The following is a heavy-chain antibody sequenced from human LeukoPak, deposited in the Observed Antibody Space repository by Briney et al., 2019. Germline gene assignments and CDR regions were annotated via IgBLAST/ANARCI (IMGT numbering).Heavy chain of an antibody. CDR1: GGSFSGYY. Sequence: SETLSLTCAVYGGSFSGYYWSWIRQPPGKGLEWIGEINHSGSTNYNPSLKSRVTISVDTSKNQFSLELSSVTAADTAVYYCARAPGYSSSSGGLDPWGQGTLVTVSS. J-gene: IGHJ5*02. CDR2: INHSGST. D-gene: IGHD6-6*01. CDR3: ARAPGYSSSSGGLDP. V-gene: IGHV4-34*01.